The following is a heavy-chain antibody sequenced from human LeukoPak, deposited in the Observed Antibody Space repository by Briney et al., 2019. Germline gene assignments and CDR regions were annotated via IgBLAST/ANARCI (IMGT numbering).Heavy chain of an antibody. D-gene: IGHD3-9*01. J-gene: IGHJ5*02. CDR2: MSSDGSNE. Sequence: GGSLRLSLGPSGLTFRTYAMQWVRHTPDKRLEWVAFMSSDGSNENYADSVKGRFTISTDNSKNTLFLRMNNLTPEDTGVYYCAKGLATTPSCGNWFDAWGQGTLVTVSS. CDR1: GLTFRTYA. CDR3: AKGLATTPSCGNWFDA. V-gene: IGHV3-30*18.